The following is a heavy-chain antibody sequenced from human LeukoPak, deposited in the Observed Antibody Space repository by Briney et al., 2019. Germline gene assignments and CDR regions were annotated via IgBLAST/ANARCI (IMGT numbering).Heavy chain of an antibody. CDR2: INSDGSST. D-gene: IGHD6-19*01. CDR1: GFTFSSYW. CDR3: ARDYRGSSGWYARAFDI. Sequence: GGSLRLSCAASGFTFSSYWMHWVRQAPGKGLVWVSRINSDGSSTSYADSVKGRFTISRDNSKNTLYLQMNSLRAEDTAVYYCARDYRGSSGWYARAFDIWGQGTMVTVSS. J-gene: IGHJ3*02. V-gene: IGHV3-74*01.